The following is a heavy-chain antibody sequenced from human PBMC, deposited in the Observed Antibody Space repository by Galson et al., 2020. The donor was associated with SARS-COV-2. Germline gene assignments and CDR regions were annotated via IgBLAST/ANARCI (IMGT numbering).Heavy chain of an antibody. V-gene: IGHV4-39*01. J-gene: IGHJ5*02. CDR1: GGSISSNDYY. CDR2: IYYSGST. D-gene: IGHD6-19*01. CDR3: ARQPVAGTNWFDP. Sequence: SETLSLTCTVSGGSISSNDYYWGWIRQPPGKGLEWIGSIYYSGSTYYNPSLKSRVTIFVDTSKNQFSLKLSHVTAADTAVYYCARQPVAGTNWFDPWGQGTLVTVSA.